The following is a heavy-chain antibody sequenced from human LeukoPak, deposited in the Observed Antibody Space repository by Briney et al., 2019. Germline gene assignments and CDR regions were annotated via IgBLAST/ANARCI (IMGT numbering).Heavy chain of an antibody. D-gene: IGHD6-13*01. CDR3: ARPHIAAAGPFDY. CDR1: GFTFSSYA. V-gene: IGHV3-30*04. J-gene: IGHJ4*02. Sequence: PGGSLRLSCASSGFTFSSYALHWVRQAPGKGLEWVAAISYDGTNEYYADSVKGRFTISRDNSKNRLYLQMNSLRAEDTAVYYCARPHIAAAGPFDYWGQGTLVTVSS. CDR2: ISYDGTNE.